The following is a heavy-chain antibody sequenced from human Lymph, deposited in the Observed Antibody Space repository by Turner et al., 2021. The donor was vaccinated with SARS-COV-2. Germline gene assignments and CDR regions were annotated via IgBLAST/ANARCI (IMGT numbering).Heavy chain of an antibody. CDR3: AKDPGYCSGGSGYSRGYFDF. V-gene: IGHV3-43*02. CDR2: ISGDGGDT. CDR1: GFTFDDYA. J-gene: IGHJ4*02. Sequence: GESGGGVVQPEGSLRPSCPASGFTFDDYAMYWVRQAPGKGLEWDSLISGDGGDTYYADSVKGRFTISRDNSKTSLSLQMNSLRAEDTALYYCAKDPGYCSGGSGYSRGYFDFWGQGTLVTVSA. D-gene: IGHD2-15*01.